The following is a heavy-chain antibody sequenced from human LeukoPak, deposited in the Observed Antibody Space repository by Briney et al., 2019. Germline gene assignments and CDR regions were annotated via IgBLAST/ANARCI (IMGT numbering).Heavy chain of an antibody. CDR2: ISYDGSNK. CDR3: ARESSYYDSSGYYFDY. Sequence: GGSLRLSCAASGFTFSSYAMHWVRQAPGKGLEWVAVISYDGSNKYYADAVKGRFTISRDNSKNTLYLQMNSLRAEDTAVYYCARESSYYDSSGYYFDYWGQGTLVTVSS. J-gene: IGHJ4*02. CDR1: GFTFSSYA. V-gene: IGHV3-30-3*01. D-gene: IGHD3-22*01.